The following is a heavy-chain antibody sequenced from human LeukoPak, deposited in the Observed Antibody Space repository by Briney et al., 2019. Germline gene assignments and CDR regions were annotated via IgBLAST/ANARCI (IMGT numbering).Heavy chain of an antibody. CDR1: GGSISSGGYY. CDR3: ARVDTAMVQPFDC. CDR2: IYHSGTT. Sequence: SQTLSLTCTVSGGSISSGGYYWSWIRQPPGKGLEWIGYIYHSGTTYYNPSLKSRVTISVDRSKNQFSLKLSSVTAADTAVYYCARVDTAMVQPFDCWGQGTLVTVSS. D-gene: IGHD5-18*01. J-gene: IGHJ4*02. V-gene: IGHV4-30-2*01.